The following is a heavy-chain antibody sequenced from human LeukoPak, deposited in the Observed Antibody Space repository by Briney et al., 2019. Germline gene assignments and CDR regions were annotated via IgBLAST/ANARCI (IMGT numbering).Heavy chain of an antibody. V-gene: IGHV3-48*03. CDR1: GFTFSSYE. CDR3: ATDLYYFGSGSGGD. D-gene: IGHD3-10*01. Sequence: GGSLRLSCAASGFTFSSYEMNWVRQAPGKGLEWVSYISSSGSTIYYADSVKGRFTISRDNAKNSLYLQMNSLRAEDTAMYYCATDLYYFGSGSGGDWGQGTLVTVSS. CDR2: ISSSGSTI. J-gene: IGHJ4*02.